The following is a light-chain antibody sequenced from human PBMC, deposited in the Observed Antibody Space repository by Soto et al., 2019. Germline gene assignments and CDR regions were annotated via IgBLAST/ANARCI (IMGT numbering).Light chain of an antibody. Sequence: DIQMTQSPSAMSAAVGDRVTITCRASQDIGYHLGWFQQKPGKAPKRLIYSASSLDSGVPLRFSATGSGTESTFTISSLQPEDFATYYCQLHTTYPRPFGQGTKVDIK. CDR3: QLHTTYPRP. CDR2: SAS. CDR1: QDIGYH. J-gene: IGKJ1*01. V-gene: IGKV1-17*03.